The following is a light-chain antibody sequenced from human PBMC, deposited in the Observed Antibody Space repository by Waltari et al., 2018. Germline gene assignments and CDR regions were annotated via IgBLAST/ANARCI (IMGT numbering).Light chain of an antibody. CDR3: QQYYSTPLT. J-gene: IGKJ4*01. Sequence: DIVMTQSPDSLAVSLGETATINCKSSQNVLYSPNNKNYLAWYQHKPGQPPKLLFYWASTRGSGVPDRFSGTGSGTDFTLTISSLQAEDVAVYYCQQYYSTPLTFGGGTKVEIK. CDR2: WAS. V-gene: IGKV4-1*01. CDR1: QNVLYSPNNKNY.